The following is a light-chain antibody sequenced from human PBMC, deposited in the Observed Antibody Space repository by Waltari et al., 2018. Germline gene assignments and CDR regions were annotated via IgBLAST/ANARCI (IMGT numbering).Light chain of an antibody. CDR2: DAS. J-gene: IGKJ5*01. V-gene: IGKV1-33*01. CDR1: QDISNY. CDR3: QQYDNLSIT. Sequence: DIQMTQSPSSLSASVGDSVPITCHASQDISNYLNWYQQKPGKAPKLLIYDASNLETGVPSRFSGSGSGKDFTFTISSLQPEDIATYYCQQYDNLSITFGQGTRLEIK.